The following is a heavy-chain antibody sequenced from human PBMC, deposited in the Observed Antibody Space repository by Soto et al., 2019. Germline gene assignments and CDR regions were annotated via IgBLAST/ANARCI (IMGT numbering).Heavy chain of an antibody. CDR1: GGSITSSY. V-gene: IGHV4-59*01. CDR2: TYHTGDT. D-gene: IGHD3-16*01. J-gene: IGHJ4*02. CDR3: ARGALGGAFDS. Sequence: SETLSLTCTVSGGSITSSYWIWIRQPPGQGLEWIGYTYHTGDTNYNPSLKSRVTISVDTSKNQLSLSLNTLTAADTAVYYCARGALGGAFDSWGQGALVTVSS.